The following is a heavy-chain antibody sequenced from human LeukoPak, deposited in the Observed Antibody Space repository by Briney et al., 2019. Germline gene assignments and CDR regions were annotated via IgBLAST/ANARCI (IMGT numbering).Heavy chain of an antibody. Sequence: SETLSLTCTVSGGSISSGGYYWSWIRQHPGKGLEWIGYIYYSGSTYYNPSLKSRVTISVDTSKNQFSLKLSSVTAADTAVYYCARGGSSWPRYYYYGMDVWGQGTTVTVSS. CDR3: ARGGSSWPRYYYYGMDV. V-gene: IGHV4-31*03. CDR1: GGSISSGGYY. D-gene: IGHD6-13*01. CDR2: IYYSGST. J-gene: IGHJ6*02.